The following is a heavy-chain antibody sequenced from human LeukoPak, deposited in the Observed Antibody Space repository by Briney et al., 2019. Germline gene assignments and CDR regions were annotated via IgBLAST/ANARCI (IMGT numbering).Heavy chain of an antibody. CDR2: VHHSGST. CDR1: GGSFTNYH. CDR3: ARSGAIFGVVVIRSYFDY. Sequence: SETLSLTCAVYGGSFTNYHWSWIRQPPGKGLEWIGEVHHSGSTNYNPSLESRVTLSVNTSKNQFGLKLGSVTAADTGIYYCARSGAIFGVVVIRSYFDYWGQGIRVTVSS. J-gene: IGHJ4*02. D-gene: IGHD3-3*01. V-gene: IGHV4-34*01.